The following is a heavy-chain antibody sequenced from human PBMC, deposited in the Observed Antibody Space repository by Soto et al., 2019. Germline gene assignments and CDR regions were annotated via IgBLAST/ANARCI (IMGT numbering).Heavy chain of an antibody. D-gene: IGHD3-22*01. J-gene: IGHJ6*02. Sequence: ASVKVSCKASGYTFTSYAMHWVRQAPGQRLEWMGWINAGNGNTKYSQKFQGRVTITRDTSASTAYMELSSLRSEDTAVYYCARAIDSSGFKYYYGMDVWGQGTTVTVS. V-gene: IGHV1-3*01. CDR1: GYTFTSYA. CDR3: ARAIDSSGFKYYYGMDV. CDR2: INAGNGNT.